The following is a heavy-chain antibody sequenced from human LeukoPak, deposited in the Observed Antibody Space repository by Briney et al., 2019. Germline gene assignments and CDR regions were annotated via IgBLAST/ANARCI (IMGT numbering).Heavy chain of an antibody. D-gene: IGHD5-12*01. Sequence: ASVKVSCKASGYTFTSYYMHWVRQAPGQGLEWMGIINPSGGSTSYAQKFQGRVTMTRDTSTSTVYMELSRLRSDDTAVYYCAREDVAHYWFDPWGQGTLVTVSS. CDR2: INPSGGST. J-gene: IGHJ5*02. V-gene: IGHV1-46*01. CDR1: GYTFTSYY. CDR3: AREDVAHYWFDP.